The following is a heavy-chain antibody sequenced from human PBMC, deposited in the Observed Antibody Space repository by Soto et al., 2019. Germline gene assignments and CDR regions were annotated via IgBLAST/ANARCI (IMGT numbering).Heavy chain of an antibody. D-gene: IGHD2-15*01. CDR1: GFTFSNAW. Sequence: LRLSCAASGFTFSNAWMSWVRQAPGKGLEWVGRIKSKTDGGTTDYAAPVKGRFTISRDDSKNTLYLQMNGLKTEDTAVYYCTTGPPGNIVVVGYYYYGMDVWGQGTTVTVSS. J-gene: IGHJ6*02. CDR3: TTGPPGNIVVVGYYYYGMDV. V-gene: IGHV3-15*01. CDR2: IKSKTDGGTT.